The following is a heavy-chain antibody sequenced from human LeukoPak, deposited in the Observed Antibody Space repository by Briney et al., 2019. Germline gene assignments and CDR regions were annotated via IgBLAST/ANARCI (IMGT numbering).Heavy chain of an antibody. J-gene: IGHJ4*02. Sequence: GGSLRLSCAASGFTVSSNYMSWVRQAPGKGLEWVSAISGSGGSTYYADSVKGRFTISRDNSKNTLYLQMNSLRAEDTAVYYCAKDLRQLAFDYWGQGTLVTVSS. CDR2: ISGSGGST. CDR1: GFTVSSNY. D-gene: IGHD6-13*01. CDR3: AKDLRQLAFDY. V-gene: IGHV3-23*01.